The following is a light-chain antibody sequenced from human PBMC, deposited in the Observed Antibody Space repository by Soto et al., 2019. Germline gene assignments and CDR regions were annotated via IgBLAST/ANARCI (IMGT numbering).Light chain of an antibody. J-gene: IGKJ4*01. CDR1: QSISSW. Sequence: DIQMTQSPSTLSASVGDRVTITCRASQSISSWLAWYQQKPGKAPKLLIYKASSLESGGPSRFSGSGSGTEFTLTISSLQPDDFATYYCQQYNRYSLTFGGGTKVEIK. CDR3: QQYNRYSLT. CDR2: KAS. V-gene: IGKV1-5*03.